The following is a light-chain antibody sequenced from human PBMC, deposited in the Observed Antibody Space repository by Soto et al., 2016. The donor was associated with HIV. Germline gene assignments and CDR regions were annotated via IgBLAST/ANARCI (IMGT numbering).Light chain of an antibody. CDR1: NIASKS. CDR2: DNN. V-gene: IGLV3-21*01. J-gene: IGLJ3*02. Sequence: SYVLTQPPSVSVAPGKTARITCGGNNIASKSVHWYQQKPGQAPVLVVYDNNDRPSGIPERFSGSNSGNTATLTISRVEAGGEADYYCQVWDSSTDRWVFGGGTKLTVL. CDR3: QVWDSSTDRWV.